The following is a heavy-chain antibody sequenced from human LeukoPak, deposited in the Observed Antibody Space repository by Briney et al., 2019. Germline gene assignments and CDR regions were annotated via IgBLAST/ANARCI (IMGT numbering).Heavy chain of an antibody. V-gene: IGHV4-39*01. CDR1: GGSISSSSYY. CDR2: IYYSGST. Sequence: PSETLSLTCTVSGGSISSSSYYWGWIRQPPGKRLEWIGSIYYSGSTYYNPSLKSRVTISVDTSKNQFSLKLSSVTAADTAVYYCARQNIVVVPAAVLDAFDIWGQGTMVTVSS. CDR3: ARQNIVVVPAAVLDAFDI. J-gene: IGHJ3*02. D-gene: IGHD2-2*02.